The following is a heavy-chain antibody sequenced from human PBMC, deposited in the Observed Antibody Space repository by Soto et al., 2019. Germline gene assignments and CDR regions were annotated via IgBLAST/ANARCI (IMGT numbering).Heavy chain of an antibody. J-gene: IGHJ4*02. V-gene: IGHV1-18*04. CDR1: GYTFTSHV. Sequence: GASVKVSCKASGYTFTSHVINWVRQAPGQGLELMGWISAYNGDTKYEQKFQGRVTMTTDASSSTAYMELKSLSSDDTAVYYCARDLEDYDILTGQNSGSFDYWGQGTLVTVSS. CDR2: ISAYNGDT. CDR3: ARDLEDYDILTGQNSGSFDY. D-gene: IGHD3-9*01.